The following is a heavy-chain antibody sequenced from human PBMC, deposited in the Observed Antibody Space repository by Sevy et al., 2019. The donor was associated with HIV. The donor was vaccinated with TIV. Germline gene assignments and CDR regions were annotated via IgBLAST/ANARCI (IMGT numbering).Heavy chain of an antibody. CDR1: GGSISSSSYY. CDR3: ARQPYYYDSSGYTYYFDY. J-gene: IGHJ4*02. Sequence: SETLSLTCTVSGGSISSSSYYWGWIRQPPGKGLEWIGSIYYSGSTYYHPSLKSRDTISVDTSKNQFSLKLSSVTAADTAVYYCARQPYYYDSSGYTYYFDYWGQGTLVTVSS. V-gene: IGHV4-39*01. CDR2: IYYSGST. D-gene: IGHD3-22*01.